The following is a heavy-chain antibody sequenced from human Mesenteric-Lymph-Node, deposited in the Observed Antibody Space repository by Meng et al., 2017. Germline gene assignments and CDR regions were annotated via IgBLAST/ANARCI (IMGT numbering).Heavy chain of an antibody. D-gene: IGHD1-1*01. CDR3: ARARAMNRNGFDV. J-gene: IGHJ3*01. V-gene: IGHV1-2*02. Sequence: ASVKVSCKASGYTFTGYDMHWVRQAPGQGLEWMGWINPNSGGTNYAQRFKGRVTMTRDTSVSTAYMELSRLKAEDTAVYYCARARAMNRNGFDVWGQGTTVT. CDR1: GYTFTGYD. CDR2: INPNSGGT.